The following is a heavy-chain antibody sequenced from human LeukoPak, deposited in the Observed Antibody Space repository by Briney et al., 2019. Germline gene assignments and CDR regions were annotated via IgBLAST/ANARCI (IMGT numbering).Heavy chain of an antibody. CDR1: GGSISSGTYY. J-gene: IGHJ4*02. D-gene: IGHD2-21*01. Sequence: PSETLSLTCIVSGGSISSGTYYWGWIRQPPGKGLEWIGYIYYSGSTNYNPSLKSRVTISVDTSKNQFSLKLSSVTAADTAVYYCARGGGGADFDYWGQGALVTVSS. V-gene: IGHV4-61*01. CDR2: IYYSGST. CDR3: ARGGGGADFDY.